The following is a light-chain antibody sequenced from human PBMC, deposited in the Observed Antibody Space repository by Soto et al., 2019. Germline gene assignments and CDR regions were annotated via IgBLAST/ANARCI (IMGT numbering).Light chain of an antibody. Sequence: DIQMTQSPSSLSASVGDRVTITCRSSQSITSYLNWYQQKPGKAPNLLIYAASTLQSGVPSRFSGSGSGTDFTLTISSLQPEDFATYYCQQSYSTPFTFGGGTKV. V-gene: IGKV1-39*01. J-gene: IGKJ4*01. CDR1: QSITSY. CDR2: AAS. CDR3: QQSYSTPFT.